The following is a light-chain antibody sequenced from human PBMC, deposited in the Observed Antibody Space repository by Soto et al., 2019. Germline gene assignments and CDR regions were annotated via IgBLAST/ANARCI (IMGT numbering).Light chain of an antibody. Sequence: QSVLTQPPSASGSLGQSVTISCTRTSSDVGGYNYVSWHQQHPGKAPKVMIYEVTKRPPGVPDRFSGSKSGNTASLTVSGLQAEDEADYYCSSFAGGGNPVLLGGGTKVTVL. V-gene: IGLV2-8*01. CDR1: SSDVGGYNY. CDR3: SSFAGGGNPVL. J-gene: IGLJ2*01. CDR2: EVT.